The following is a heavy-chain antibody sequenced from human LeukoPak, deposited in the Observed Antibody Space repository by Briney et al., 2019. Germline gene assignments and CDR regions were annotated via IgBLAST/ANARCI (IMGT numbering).Heavy chain of an antibody. CDR3: ARGEPTYYDFWSGLDFYMDV. CDR2: ISSSSSTI. V-gene: IGHV3-48*01. J-gene: IGHJ6*03. CDR1: GFTFSSYS. D-gene: IGHD3-3*01. Sequence: GGSLRLSCAASGFTFSSYSMNWVRQAPGKGLEWVSYISSSSSTIYYADSVKGRFTISRDNAKNSLYLQMNSLRAEDTAVYYCARGEPTYYDFWSGLDFYMDVWGKGTTATVSS.